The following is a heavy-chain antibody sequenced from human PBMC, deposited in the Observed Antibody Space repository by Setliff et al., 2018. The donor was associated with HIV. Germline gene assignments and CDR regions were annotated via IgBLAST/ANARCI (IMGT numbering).Heavy chain of an antibody. CDR2: IYYSGST. J-gene: IGHJ4*02. D-gene: IGHD1-1*01. V-gene: IGHV4-61*03. CDR1: GDSVSSCSYY. CDR3: AQLGMADDFDY. Sequence: PSETLSLTCTVSGDSVSSCSYYWSWIRQPPGKGLEWIGYIYYSGSTNYNPSLKSRVTISVDTSKNHFSLKLRSVTAADTAVYYCAQLGMADDFDYWGQGTLGTSPQ.